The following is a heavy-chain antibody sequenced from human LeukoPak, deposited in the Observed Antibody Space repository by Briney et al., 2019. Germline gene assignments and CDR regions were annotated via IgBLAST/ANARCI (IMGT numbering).Heavy chain of an antibody. D-gene: IGHD3-22*01. CDR3: ARHTTYYYDSSGYYSDAFDI. Sequence: SSEALSLTCAVYGGSFSGYYWSWIRQPPGKGLEWIGEISHSGSTNYNPSLKSRVTISVDTSKNQFSLKLSSVTAADTAVYYCARHTTYYYDSSGYYSDAFDIWGQGTMVTVSS. J-gene: IGHJ3*02. CDR1: GGSFSGYY. CDR2: ISHSGST. V-gene: IGHV4-34*01.